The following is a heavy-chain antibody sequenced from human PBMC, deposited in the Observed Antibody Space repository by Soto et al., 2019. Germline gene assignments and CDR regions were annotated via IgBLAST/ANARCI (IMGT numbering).Heavy chain of an antibody. V-gene: IGHV4-34*01. CDR1: GGSLSGYH. CDR3: ARRPDGFDY. Sequence: SETLSLTCAVYGGSLSGYHWSWIRQSPGKGLEWIGEINHGGSTNYNPSLKSRVTMSADTSKNQFSLNLDSVTAADTAIYYCARRPDGFDYWGQGTLVTVSS. CDR2: INHGGST. J-gene: IGHJ4*02.